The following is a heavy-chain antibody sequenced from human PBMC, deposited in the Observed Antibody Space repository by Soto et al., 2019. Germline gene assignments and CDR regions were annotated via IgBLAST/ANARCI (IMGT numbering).Heavy chain of an antibody. J-gene: IGHJ6*02. Sequence: GASVKVSCKTSGGTFSSFAISWVRQAPGQGLEWMGGIIPIFETANYAQKFQDRVTITADEITGTAYMELRSLRSEDTGVYYCARDLEVVVLGVDHYYYYGMDVWGQGTTVTVSS. CDR3: ARDLEVVVLGVDHYYYYGMDV. CDR2: IIPIFETA. V-gene: IGHV1-69*13. CDR1: GGTFSSFA. D-gene: IGHD2-15*01.